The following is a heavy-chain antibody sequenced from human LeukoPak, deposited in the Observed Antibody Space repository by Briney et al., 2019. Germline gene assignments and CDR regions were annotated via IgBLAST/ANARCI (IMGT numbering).Heavy chain of an antibody. CDR2: IVPILGIA. CDR1: GGTFSSYA. J-gene: IGHJ5*02. CDR3: ARGAYSSGWYHLHWFDP. D-gene: IGHD6-19*01. V-gene: IGHV1-69*04. Sequence: SVKVSCKASGGTFSSYAISWVRQAPGQGLEWMGRIVPILGIANYAQKFQGRVTITADKSTSTAYMELSSLRSEDTAVYYCARGAYSSGWYHLHWFDPWGQGTLVTVSS.